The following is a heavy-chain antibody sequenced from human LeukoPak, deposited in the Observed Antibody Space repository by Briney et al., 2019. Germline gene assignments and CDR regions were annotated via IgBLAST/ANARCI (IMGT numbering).Heavy chain of an antibody. J-gene: IGHJ3*02. CDR1: GGTFSSYG. Sequence: SVKVSCKASGGTFSSYGISWVRQAPGQGLEWMGGIIPIFGTANYAQKFQGRVTITADESTSTAYMELSSLRSEDTAVYYCASYYYDSSADAFDTWGQGTMVTVSS. V-gene: IGHV1-69*13. CDR3: ASYYYDSSADAFDT. D-gene: IGHD3-22*01. CDR2: IIPIFGTA.